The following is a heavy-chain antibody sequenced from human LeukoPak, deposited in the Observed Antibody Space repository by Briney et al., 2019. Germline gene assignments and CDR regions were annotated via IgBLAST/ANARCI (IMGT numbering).Heavy chain of an antibody. J-gene: IGHJ4*02. Sequence: GGSLRLSCAASGFTFSSYSMNWVRQAPGKGLEWVSSISSSSSYIYYADSVKGRFTISRDNAKNSLYLQMNGLRAEDTAVYYCARDLVKEAAAGTESTHWGQGTLVTVSS. V-gene: IGHV3-21*01. CDR1: GFTFSSYS. CDR3: ARDLVKEAAAGTESTH. D-gene: IGHD6-13*01. CDR2: ISSSSSYI.